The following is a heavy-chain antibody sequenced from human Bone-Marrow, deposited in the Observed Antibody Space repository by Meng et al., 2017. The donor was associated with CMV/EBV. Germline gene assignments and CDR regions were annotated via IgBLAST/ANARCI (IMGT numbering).Heavy chain of an antibody. CDR3: AKDPTFVIVPALKSENWFDP. Sequence: FRSYGMHWVRQAPGKGLEWVAFIRYDGNSEYYTDSVKGRFTISRDNSKNTLYLQMNSLRAEDTAMYYCAKDPTFVIVPALKSENWFDPWGQGTLVTVSS. CDR2: IRYDGNSE. CDR1: FRSYG. D-gene: IGHD2-2*01. V-gene: IGHV3-30*02. J-gene: IGHJ5*02.